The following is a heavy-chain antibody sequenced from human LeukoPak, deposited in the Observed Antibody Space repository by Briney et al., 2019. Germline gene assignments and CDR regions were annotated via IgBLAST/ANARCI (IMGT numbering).Heavy chain of an antibody. V-gene: IGHV5-51*01. D-gene: IGHD6-13*01. CDR2: IYPGDSDT. J-gene: IGHJ3*02. CDR3: ARLKQLPHAFDI. Sequence: GESLKISCKGSGYNLSTYWIGWVRQLPGKGLEWMGVIYPGDSDTRYSPSFQGQVTISADKSNSSAYLQWSSLRASDTAMYYCARLKQLPHAFDIWGQGTMVTVSS. CDR1: GYNLSTYW.